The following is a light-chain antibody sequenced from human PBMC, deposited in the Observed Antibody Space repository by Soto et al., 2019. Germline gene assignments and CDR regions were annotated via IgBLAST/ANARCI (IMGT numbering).Light chain of an antibody. J-gene: IGKJ1*01. CDR3: QKYGSTRT. V-gene: IGKV3-20*01. CDR1: QSVSSSY. CDR2: GAS. Sequence: EIVLTQSPGTLSLSPGERATLSCRASQSVSSSYLAWYQQKPGQAPRLLIYGASSRATGIPDRFSGSGPGTDFPLTISRLEPEDFALYYCQKYGSTRTFGQGTKVDIK.